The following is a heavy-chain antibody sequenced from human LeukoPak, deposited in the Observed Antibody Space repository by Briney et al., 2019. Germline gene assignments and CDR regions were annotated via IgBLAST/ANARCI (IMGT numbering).Heavy chain of an antibody. CDR3: ALDENYGSGTNGPLDAFDI. J-gene: IGHJ3*02. CDR1: GFTFSSYS. CDR2: ISSSSSYI. Sequence: GGSLRLSCAASGFTFSSYSMNWVRQAPGKGLEWVSSISSSSSYIYYADSVKGRFTISRDNAKNSLYLQMNSLRAEDTAVYYCALDENYGSGTNGPLDAFDIWAKGQWSPSLQ. V-gene: IGHV3-21*01. D-gene: IGHD3-10*01.